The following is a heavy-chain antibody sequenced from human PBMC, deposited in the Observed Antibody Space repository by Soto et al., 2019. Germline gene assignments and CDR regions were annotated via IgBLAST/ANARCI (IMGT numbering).Heavy chain of an antibody. J-gene: IGHJ6*03. V-gene: IGHV3-48*01. D-gene: IGHD3-3*01. CDR1: GFTFSSYS. CDR2: ISSSSSTI. Sequence: GGTLRLSCAASGFTFSSYSMNWVRQAPGKGLEWVSYISSSSSTIYYADSVKGRFTIPRVNAKNSLYLQMNSLRAEDTAVYYCASLHYDFWSGYRTVDYYYYYYMDVWGKGTTVTVSS. CDR3: ASLHYDFWSGYRTVDYYYYYYMDV.